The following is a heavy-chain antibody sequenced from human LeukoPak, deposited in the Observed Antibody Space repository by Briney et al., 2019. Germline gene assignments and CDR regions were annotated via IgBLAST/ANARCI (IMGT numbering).Heavy chain of an antibody. J-gene: IGHJ4*02. Sequence: SETLSLSCAVSGGSFSSGDYCWRWIRQPPGKGLEWIGYIYHSGTHYYNTSLKSRVTISIDRSKNHLSLNLNSVTAADTSVYYCAREILSSVWYFDSWGQGTLVTVSS. CDR3: AREILSSVWYFDS. V-gene: IGHV4-30-2*01. D-gene: IGHD2-15*01. CDR1: GGSFSSGDYC. CDR2: IYHSGTH.